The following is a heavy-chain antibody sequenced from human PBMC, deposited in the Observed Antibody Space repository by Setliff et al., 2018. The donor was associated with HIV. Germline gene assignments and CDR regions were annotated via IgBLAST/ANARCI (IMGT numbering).Heavy chain of an antibody. Sequence: PSETLSLTCDVSGESLSGYYWAWIRQPPEKGLEWIGEINHSGNTNYNPSLESRVSISVDTSMDQFSLKLRSVTAADTGVYYCARQAYFDSGGFYPAWCYWGQGTLVTVSS. CDR1: GESLSGYY. CDR2: INHSGNT. V-gene: IGHV4-34*01. CDR3: ARQAYFDSGGFYPAWCY. D-gene: IGHD3-22*01. J-gene: IGHJ4*02.